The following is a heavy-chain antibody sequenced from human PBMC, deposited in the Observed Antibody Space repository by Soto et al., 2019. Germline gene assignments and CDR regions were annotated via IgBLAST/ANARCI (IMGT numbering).Heavy chain of an antibody. Sequence: GSLRLSCAASGFTFSSYSMNWVRQAPGKGLEWVSSISSSSSYIYYADSVKGRFTISRDNAKNSLYLQMNSLRAEDTAVYYCARASYYYDSSGYYMPGYYFDYWGQGTLVTVSS. CDR1: GFTFSSYS. CDR3: ARASYYYDSSGYYMPGYYFDY. J-gene: IGHJ4*02. CDR2: ISSSSSYI. D-gene: IGHD3-22*01. V-gene: IGHV3-21*01.